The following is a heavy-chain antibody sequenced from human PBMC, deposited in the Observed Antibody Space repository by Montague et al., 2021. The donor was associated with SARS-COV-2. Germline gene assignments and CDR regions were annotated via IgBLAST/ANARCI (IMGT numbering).Heavy chain of an antibody. CDR3: ARGRAYSSPAGFDY. Sequence: SETLSLTCTVPGGSISSDYWSWIRHPPAKGMDLMGYSYCSWSTNSNPSLKIQGTISVDTSKNQSSLKLSSGTAADTAVYYCARGRAYSSPAGFDYWGQGPLVPVSS. D-gene: IGHD6-13*01. J-gene: IGHJ4*02. CDR1: GGSISSDY. CDR2: SYCSWST. V-gene: IGHV4-59*01.